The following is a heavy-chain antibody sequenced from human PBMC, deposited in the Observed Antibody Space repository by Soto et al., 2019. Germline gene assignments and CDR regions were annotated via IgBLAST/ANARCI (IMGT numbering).Heavy chain of an antibody. Sequence: PSETLSLTCTVSGGSISSGDYYWSWIRQPPGKGLEWIGYIYYSGSTYYNPSLKSRVTISVDTSKNQFSLKLSSVTAADTAVYYCASGAAGYCSGGSCYLPRLYYYYGMD. CDR3: ASGAAGYCSGGSCYLPRLYYYYGMD. D-gene: IGHD2-15*01. V-gene: IGHV4-30-4*01. CDR2: IYYSGST. J-gene: IGHJ6*01. CDR1: GGSISSGDYY.